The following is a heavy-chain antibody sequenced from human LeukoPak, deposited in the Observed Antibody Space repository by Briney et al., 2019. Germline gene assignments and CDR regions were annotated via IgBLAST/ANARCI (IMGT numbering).Heavy chain of an antibody. CDR1: GFIFSNYA. J-gene: IGHJ4*02. D-gene: IGHD2-21*01. CDR3: AKIPQVATSVPNFDF. Sequence: GGSLRLSCATSGFIFSNYAVNWVRQAPGKGLEWVSIISGSGDTTYYADSVKGRFTISRDNSKNTLYLQMNSLRAEDTAVYCCAKIPQVATSVPNFDFWGQGTLVTVSS. V-gene: IGHV3-23*01. CDR2: ISGSGDTT.